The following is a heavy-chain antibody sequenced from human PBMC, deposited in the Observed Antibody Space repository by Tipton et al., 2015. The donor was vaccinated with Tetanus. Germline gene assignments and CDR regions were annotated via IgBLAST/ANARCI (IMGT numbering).Heavy chain of an antibody. D-gene: IGHD6-25*01. Sequence: TLSLTCSVSGGSLFSGSFYWAWIRQPPGKGLEWIGNIYYNGNTYYLSSLKSRVTISADTSKNQFSLSLRFVTAADTAVYYCARQADNWLDPWGQGTLVTVSS. CDR2: IYYNGNT. CDR3: ARQADNWLDP. J-gene: IGHJ5*02. CDR1: GGSLFSGSFY. V-gene: IGHV4-39*01.